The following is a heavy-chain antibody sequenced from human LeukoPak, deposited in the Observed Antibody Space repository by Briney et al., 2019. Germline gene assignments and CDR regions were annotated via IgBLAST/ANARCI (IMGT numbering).Heavy chain of an antibody. V-gene: IGHV1-69*04. Sequence: SVKVSCKASGGTFISYAISWVRQAPGQGREGMGRIIPILGIANYAQKFQGRVTITADKSTSTAYMELSSLISEDTAVYYCARDWEVVPAAMIYWFDPWGQGTLVTVSS. D-gene: IGHD2-2*01. J-gene: IGHJ5*02. CDR3: ARDWEVVPAAMIYWFDP. CDR1: GGTFISYA. CDR2: IIPILGIA.